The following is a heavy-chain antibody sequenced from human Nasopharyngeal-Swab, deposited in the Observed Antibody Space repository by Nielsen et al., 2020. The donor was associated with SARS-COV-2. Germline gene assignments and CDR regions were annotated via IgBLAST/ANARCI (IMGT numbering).Heavy chain of an antibody. J-gene: IGHJ6*02. Sequence: ASVKVSCKASGYTFTGYYMHWVRQAPGQGLEWMGWINPNSGGTNYAQKFQGRVTMTRDTSISTAYMELSRLRSDYTAVYYCARKEATAMEELYYYGMDVWGQGTTVTVSS. CDR3: ARKEATAMEELYYYGMDV. V-gene: IGHV1-2*02. CDR2: INPNSGGT. CDR1: GYTFTGYY. D-gene: IGHD5-18*01.